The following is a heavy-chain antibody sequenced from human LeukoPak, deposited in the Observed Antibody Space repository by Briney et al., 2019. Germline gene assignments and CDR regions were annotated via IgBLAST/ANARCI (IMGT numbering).Heavy chain of an antibody. V-gene: IGHV3-30-3*01. CDR1: GGTFSSYA. D-gene: IGHD5-24*01. J-gene: IGHJ3*02. CDR2: ISYDGSNK. CDR3: ARGRDGYNDAFDI. Sequence: SCKASGGTFSSYAMHWVRQAPGKGLEWVAVISYDGSNKYYADSVKGRFTISRDNSKNTLYLQMNSLRAEDTAVYYCARGRDGYNDAFDIWGQGTMVTVSS.